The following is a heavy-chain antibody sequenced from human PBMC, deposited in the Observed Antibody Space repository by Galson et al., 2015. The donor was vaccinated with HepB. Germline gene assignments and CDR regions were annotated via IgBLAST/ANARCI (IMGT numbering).Heavy chain of an antibody. J-gene: IGHJ6*02. CDR3: AKCVDIVVVPAAIEYYYGMDV. V-gene: IGHV3-30*18. D-gene: IGHD2-2*02. CDR1: GFTFSSYG. Sequence: SLRLSCAASGFTFSSYGMHWVRQAPGKGLEWVAVISYDGSNKYYADSVKGRYTISRDNSKNTLYLQMNSLRAEDTAVYYCAKCVDIVVVPAAIEYYYGMDVWGQGTTVTVSS. CDR2: ISYDGSNK.